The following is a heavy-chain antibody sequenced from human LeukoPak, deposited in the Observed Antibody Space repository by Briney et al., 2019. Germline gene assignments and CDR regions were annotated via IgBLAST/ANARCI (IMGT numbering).Heavy chain of an antibody. CDR3: ARGRWFDP. J-gene: IGHJ5*02. CDR1: GFTFSIYE. V-gene: IGHV3-48*03. Sequence: GGSLRLSCAASGFTFSIYEMNWVRQAPGKGLDWVSFISGSGSTIHFADSVKGRFTISRDNAKNSLYLQMNSLRGEDTAVYYCARGRWFDPWGQGTLVTVSS. CDR2: ISGSGSTI.